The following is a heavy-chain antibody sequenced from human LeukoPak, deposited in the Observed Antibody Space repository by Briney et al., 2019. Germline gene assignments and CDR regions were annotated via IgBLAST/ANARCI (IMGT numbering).Heavy chain of an antibody. CDR2: IYYSGST. J-gene: IGHJ4*02. D-gene: IGHD6-19*01. CDR3: ARGALPEAGTLFDY. V-gene: IGHV4-59*01. CDR1: GGSISSYF. Sequence: SETLSLTCSVSGGSISSYFWSWIRQPPGKGLEWIGYIYYSGSTNYNPSLKSRVTISVDTSKNQFPLKLSSVTAADTAVYYCARGALPEAGTLFDYWGQGTLVTVSS.